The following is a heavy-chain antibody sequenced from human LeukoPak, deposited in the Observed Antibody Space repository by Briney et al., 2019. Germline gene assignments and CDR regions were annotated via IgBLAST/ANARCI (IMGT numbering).Heavy chain of an antibody. J-gene: IGHJ6*02. CDR1: GFTFDDYT. D-gene: IGHD2-15*01. Sequence: GGSLRLPCAASGFTFDDYTMHWVRQAPGKGLEWVSRISWDGGSTYYADSVKGRFTISRDNSKNSLYLQMNSLRTEDTALYYCAKGRVRLSPYYYYGMDVWGQGTTDTVSS. CDR3: AKGRVRLSPYYYYGMDV. CDR2: ISWDGGST. V-gene: IGHV3-43*01.